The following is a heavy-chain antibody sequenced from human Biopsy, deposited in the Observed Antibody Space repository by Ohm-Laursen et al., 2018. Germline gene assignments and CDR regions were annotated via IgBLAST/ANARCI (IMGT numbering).Heavy chain of an antibody. CDR1: GDSINSSY. CDR3: ARRGSGGRSFDY. CDR2: ISNNGNT. J-gene: IGHJ4*02. D-gene: IGHD2-15*01. V-gene: IGHV4-59*08. Sequence: DTLSLTCTVSGDSINSSYWSWIRQPPGKGLEWIGFISNNGNTNYNPSLKSRVTISVDTSKNQISLKLGSVTVADTAVFYCARRGSGGRSFDYWGQGSLVTVSS.